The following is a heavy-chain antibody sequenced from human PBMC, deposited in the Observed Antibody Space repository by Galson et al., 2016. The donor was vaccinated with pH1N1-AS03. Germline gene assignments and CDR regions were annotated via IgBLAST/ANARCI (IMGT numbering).Heavy chain of an antibody. D-gene: IGHD3-10*01. V-gene: IGHV2-5*02. Sequence: PALVKPTQTLTLTCAFSGFSLATSGVGVGWIRQPPGKALEWLALIYWDDDKLYNPSLKSRLTVTKDTSKNLVVLTLTDMDPVDTATYFCTRSRYYKTNLYYFDSWGQGTLVTVSS. J-gene: IGHJ4*02. CDR2: IYWDDDK. CDR1: GFSLATSGVG. CDR3: TRSRYYKTNLYYFDS.